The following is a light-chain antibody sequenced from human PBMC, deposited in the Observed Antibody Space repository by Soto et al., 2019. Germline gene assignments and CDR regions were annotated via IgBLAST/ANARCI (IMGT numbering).Light chain of an antibody. Sequence: QSALTQPASVSGSPGQSITISCTGTSSDVGNYNLVSWYQQYPGKAPKLMIYEGGKRPSGVSNRFSGSKSGNTASLTISGLQAEDEADYYCSSYISSSTLYVFGTGTKLTVL. J-gene: IGLJ1*01. CDR3: SSYISSSTLYV. V-gene: IGLV2-14*02. CDR2: EGG. CDR1: SSDVGNYNL.